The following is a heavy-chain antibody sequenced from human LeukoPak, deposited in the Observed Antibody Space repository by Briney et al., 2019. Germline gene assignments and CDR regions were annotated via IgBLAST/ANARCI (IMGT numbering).Heavy chain of an antibody. Sequence: GGSLRLSCAASGFTFSTYWMHWVRQAPGKGLVWVSHIKSDGSRTTYADSVKGRFTISRDNAKNTLYLQMNSLRAEDTAVHYCARDRGYTQDYWGQGTLVSVSS. D-gene: IGHD5-12*01. CDR2: IKSDGSRT. V-gene: IGHV3-74*01. J-gene: IGHJ4*02. CDR3: ARDRGYTQDY. CDR1: GFTFSTYW.